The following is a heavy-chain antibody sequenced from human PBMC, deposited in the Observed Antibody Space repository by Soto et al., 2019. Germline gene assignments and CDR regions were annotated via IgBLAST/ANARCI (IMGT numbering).Heavy chain of an antibody. V-gene: IGHV1-69*01. CDR1: GGTFGSYA. Sequence: QVQLVQSGAEVKKPGSAVKVSCKASGGTFGSYAITWVRRAPGQGLEWVGGIIPILNSPAYAQKFRARVVITADEIINTAYMEVNSLRIDDTAVYYCAREAPYCTSATWPKFYDMDVWGQGTTVTVAS. J-gene: IGHJ6*02. D-gene: IGHD2-2*01. CDR2: IIPILNSP. CDR3: AREAPYCTSATWPKFYDMDV.